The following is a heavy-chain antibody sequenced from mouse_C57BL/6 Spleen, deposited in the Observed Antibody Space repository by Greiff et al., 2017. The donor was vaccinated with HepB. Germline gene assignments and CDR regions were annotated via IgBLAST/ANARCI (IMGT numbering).Heavy chain of an antibody. D-gene: IGHD1-1*01. CDR3: ASSRRDYGSSYWYFDV. Sequence: VQLQQSGAELARPGAPVKLSCKASGYTFTSYGISWVKQRTGQGLEWIGEIYPRSGNTYYNEKFKGKATLTADKSSSTAYMELRSLTSEDSAVYFCASSRRDYGSSYWYFDVWGTGTTVTVSS. J-gene: IGHJ1*03. CDR2: IYPRSGNT. V-gene: IGHV1-81*01. CDR1: GYTFTSYG.